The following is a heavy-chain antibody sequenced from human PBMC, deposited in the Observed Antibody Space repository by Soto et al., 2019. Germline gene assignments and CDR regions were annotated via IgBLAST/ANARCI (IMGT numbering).Heavy chain of an antibody. CDR3: ARVWGGAFDI. D-gene: IGHD3-10*01. CDR1: GGSISSYY. Sequence: PSETLSLTCIVSGGSISSYYWSWIRQPPGKGLEWIGYIYYSGSTNYIPSLKSRVTISVDTSKNQFSLKLSSVTAADTAVYYCARVWGGAFDIWGQGTMVTVSS. CDR2: IYYSGST. J-gene: IGHJ3*02. V-gene: IGHV4-59*01.